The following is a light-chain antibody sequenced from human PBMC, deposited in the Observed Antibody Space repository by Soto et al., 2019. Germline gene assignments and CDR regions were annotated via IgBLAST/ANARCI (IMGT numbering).Light chain of an antibody. Sequence: DIQPAQSPSSQGASVGGTVTIGCRASQSISTHLNWYQKKPGKAPKLLIYAASTLQSGVPSRFSGSGSGTDLTLTISSLQPEDSATYYCQQSYSSPITFGQGTRLEIK. V-gene: IGKV1-39*01. CDR2: AAS. CDR3: QQSYSSPIT. J-gene: IGKJ5*01. CDR1: QSISTH.